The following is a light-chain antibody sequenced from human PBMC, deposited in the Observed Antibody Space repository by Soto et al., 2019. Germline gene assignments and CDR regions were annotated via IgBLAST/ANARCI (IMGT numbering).Light chain of an antibody. CDR3: QVRDSVTMI. J-gene: IGLJ2*01. CDR2: RGN. CDR1: NIGSKN. Sequence: SYELTQPLSVSVALGQTATITCGGNNIGSKNVHWYQQKPGQAPVLVIYRGNNRPSGIPERFSGSNSGNTATLTISRAQVGDEADFYCQVRDSVTMIFGGGTKLTVL. V-gene: IGLV3-9*01.